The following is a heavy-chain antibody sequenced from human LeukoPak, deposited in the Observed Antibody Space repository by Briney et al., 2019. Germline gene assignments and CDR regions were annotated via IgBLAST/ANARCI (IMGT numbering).Heavy chain of an antibody. V-gene: IGHV4-59*01. CDR1: GGSISSYY. CDR3: ARGRRGYSYGPLGY. D-gene: IGHD5-18*01. CDR2: IYYSGST. Sequence: SSETLSLTCTVSGGSISSYYWSWIRQPPGKGLEWIGYIYYSGSTNYNPSLKSRVTISVDTSKNQFSLKLSSVTAADTAVYYCARGRRGYSYGPLGYWGQGTLVTVSS. J-gene: IGHJ4*02.